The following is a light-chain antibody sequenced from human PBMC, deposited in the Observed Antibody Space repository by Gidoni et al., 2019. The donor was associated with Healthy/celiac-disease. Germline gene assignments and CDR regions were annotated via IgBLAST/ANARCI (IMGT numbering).Light chain of an antibody. J-gene: IGKJ3*01. Sequence: EIVLTQSPATLSLSPGERATLSCRASQSVSSYLAWYQQKPGQAPRLLIYHASNRATGIPARFSGSGSGTDFTLTISSLEPEDFAVYYCQQRSNWPPSFXPXTKVDIK. V-gene: IGKV3-11*01. CDR3: QQRSNWPPS. CDR1: QSVSSY. CDR2: HAS.